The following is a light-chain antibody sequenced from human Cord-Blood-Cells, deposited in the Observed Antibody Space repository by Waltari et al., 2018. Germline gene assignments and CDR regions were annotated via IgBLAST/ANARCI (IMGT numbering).Light chain of an antibody. CDR1: SSDVGGYNY. CDR3: SSYTSSSTYV. J-gene: IGLJ1*01. CDR2: DVS. V-gene: IGLV2-14*01. Sequence: QSALTQPASVSGSPGQSITISCTGTSSDVGGYNYVSWYQQHPGKAPKLMIYDVSKRPSGVSNRFSGSQSGHTASLTISGLQAEDEADYYCSSYTSSSTYVFGTGTKVTVL.